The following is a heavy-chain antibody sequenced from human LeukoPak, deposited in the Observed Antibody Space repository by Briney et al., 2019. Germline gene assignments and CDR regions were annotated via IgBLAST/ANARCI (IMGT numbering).Heavy chain of an antibody. CDR3: AREYYSLSGRNWFDP. CDR2: ISNKGKT. D-gene: IGHD3-10*01. J-gene: IGHJ5*02. Sequence: SETLSLTCTVSGGSISDYYRIWIRQPPGKGLEWVGHISNKGKTNYSPSLNSRVTISVDESRNQFSLNLSSVTAADTAVYYCAREYYSLSGRNWFDPWGQGTLVTVSS. CDR1: GGSISDYY. V-gene: IGHV4-59*01.